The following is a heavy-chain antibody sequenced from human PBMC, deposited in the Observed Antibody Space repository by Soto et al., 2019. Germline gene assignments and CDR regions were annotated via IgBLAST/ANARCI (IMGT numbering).Heavy chain of an antibody. V-gene: IGHV1-69*13. CDR2: IIPIFGTA. J-gene: IGHJ4*02. CDR3: ARYAVAGNGGVRFDY. D-gene: IGHD6-19*01. Sequence: SVKVSCKASGGTFSSYAISWVRQAPGQGLEWMGGIIPIFGTANYAQKFQGRVTITADESTSTAYMELSSLRSEDTAVYYCARYAVAGNGGVRFDYWGQGTLVTVSS. CDR1: GGTFSSYA.